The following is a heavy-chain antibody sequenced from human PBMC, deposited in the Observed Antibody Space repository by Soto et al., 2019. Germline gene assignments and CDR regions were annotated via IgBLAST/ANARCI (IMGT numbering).Heavy chain of an antibody. Sequence: SQTLSLTFAISGDSVSSNSPAWNCISQCPSRGLEWLGRTYYRSKWYNDYAVSVKSRITINPDTSKNQFSLQLNSVTPEDTAVYYCARGNKLWGGYGMDVWGQGTTVTVSS. CDR1: GDSVSSNSPA. CDR2: TYYRSKWYN. J-gene: IGHJ6*02. V-gene: IGHV6-1*01. CDR3: ARGNKLWGGYGMDV. D-gene: IGHD3-3*01.